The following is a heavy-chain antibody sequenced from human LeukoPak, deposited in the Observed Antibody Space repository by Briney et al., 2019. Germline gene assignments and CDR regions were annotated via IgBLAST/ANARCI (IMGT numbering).Heavy chain of an antibody. D-gene: IGHD1-26*01. Sequence: ASVKVSCKASGCTFTGYYIHWVRQAPGQGLEWMGWINPNSGGTNYAQKFQGRVTLTRDTSIRTAYMEVTRLTSDDTAIYYCARDVGAVTPYFDHWGQGTLVTVSS. V-gene: IGHV1-2*02. CDR3: ARDVGAVTPYFDH. CDR2: INPNSGGT. J-gene: IGHJ4*02. CDR1: GCTFTGYY.